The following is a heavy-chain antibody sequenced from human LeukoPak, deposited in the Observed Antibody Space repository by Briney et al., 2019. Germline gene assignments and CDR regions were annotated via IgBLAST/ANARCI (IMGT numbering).Heavy chain of an antibody. CDR2: IYTSETT. J-gene: IGHJ5*02. CDR3: ARGARLIAAAGTVGWFDP. D-gene: IGHD6-13*01. CDR1: GGSISSYY. V-gene: IGHV4-4*07. Sequence: SETLSLTCTVSGGSISSYYWSWIRQPAGKGLEWIGRIYTSETTNYNPSLKSRVTVSVYTSENQFSLKLSSVTAADTAVYYSARGARLIAAAGTVGWFDPWGQGTLVTVSS.